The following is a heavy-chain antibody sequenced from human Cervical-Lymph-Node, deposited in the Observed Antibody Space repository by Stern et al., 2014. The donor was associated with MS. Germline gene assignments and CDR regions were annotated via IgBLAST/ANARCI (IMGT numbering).Heavy chain of an antibody. V-gene: IGHV5-51*01. CDR3: ARQRYFDY. Sequence: EVQLVESGPEVKRPGESLKISCQASGYTFTSYWIGWVRQMPGKGLEWSASVFPGCSDIRYSPSFHARVTTTTDKSSSTAYLQWKNLKASDTAIYYCARQRYFDYWGQGTLVTVSS. J-gene: IGHJ4*02. CDR1: GYTFTSYW. CDR2: VFPGCSDI.